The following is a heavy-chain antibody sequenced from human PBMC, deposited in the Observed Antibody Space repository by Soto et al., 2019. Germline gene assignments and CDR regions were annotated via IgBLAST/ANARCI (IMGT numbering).Heavy chain of an antibody. CDR2: LQTDGSHP. CDR1: GFTFNYYW. J-gene: IGHJ4*02. V-gene: IGHV3-74*01. CDR3: ARGGDPDY. D-gene: IGHD2-21*02. Sequence: EVQLVESGGGLVQPGGSLRLSCVASGFTFNYYWMHWVRQAPGKGLMWVSRLQTDGSHPDYADSVKGRFTISRDNAKNKLYLQMNNLRTEDTAVYYCARGGDPDYWGQGTLVPVSS.